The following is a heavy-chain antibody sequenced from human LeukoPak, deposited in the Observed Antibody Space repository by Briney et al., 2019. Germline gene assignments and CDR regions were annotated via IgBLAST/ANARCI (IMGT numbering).Heavy chain of an antibody. CDR2: ISSSSTYI. D-gene: IGHD3-22*01. J-gene: IGHJ4*02. V-gene: IGHV3-21*01. CDR3: AREVPGNYDSSGYTALYFDY. Sequence: GGSLRLSCAASGFTFSTYSMNWVRQAPGKGLEWVSSISSSSTYIYYADSVKGRFTISRDNAKNSLYLQMNSVRAEDTAVYYCAREVPGNYDSSGYTALYFDYWGQGALVTVSS. CDR1: GFTFSTYS.